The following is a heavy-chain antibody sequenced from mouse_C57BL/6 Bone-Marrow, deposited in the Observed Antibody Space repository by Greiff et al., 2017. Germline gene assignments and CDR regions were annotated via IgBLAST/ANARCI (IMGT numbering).Heavy chain of an antibody. CDR2: IDPANGNT. CDR1: GFNIKNTY. CDR3: ARGRDDAQAWFAY. Sequence: EVQLQQSVAELVRPGASVKLSCTASGFNIKNTYMHWVKQRPEQGLEWIGRIDPANGNTKYAPKFQGKATITADTSSNTAYLQLSSLTAEDTAIYYGARGRDDAQAWFAYWGQGTLVTVSA. J-gene: IGHJ3*01. V-gene: IGHV14-3*01.